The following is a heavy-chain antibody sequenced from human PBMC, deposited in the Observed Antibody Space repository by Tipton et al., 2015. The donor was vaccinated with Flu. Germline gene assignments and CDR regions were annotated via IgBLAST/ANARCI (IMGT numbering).Heavy chain of an antibody. CDR2: IYQSGTA. Sequence: LRLSCAVSGSSINNYYYWGWIRQPPGKGLEWIGPIYQSGTAYYNPSLKSRVTISVDMSKNQFSLRLRSVTAADTAVYYCARVRPNCYSPDDWGRGTLATVSS. J-gene: IGHJ4*02. V-gene: IGHV4-38-2*01. CDR1: GSSINNYYY. D-gene: IGHD2-15*01. CDR3: ARVRPNCYSPDD.